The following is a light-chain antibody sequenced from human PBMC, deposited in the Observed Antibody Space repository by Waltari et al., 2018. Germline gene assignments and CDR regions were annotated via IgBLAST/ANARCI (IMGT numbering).Light chain of an antibody. Sequence: QAVVTQEPSLTVSPGGTVTLTCGYSTGAVTSGHYPYWFQQKPGQAPRTLIYDKSNKHSWTPSRFSGSLLGGKAALTLAGAQPEDEAEYYCLLSYSGARVFGGGTKLTVL. CDR2: DKS. CDR3: LLSYSGARV. V-gene: IGLV7-46*01. J-gene: IGLJ2*01. CDR1: TGAVTSGHY.